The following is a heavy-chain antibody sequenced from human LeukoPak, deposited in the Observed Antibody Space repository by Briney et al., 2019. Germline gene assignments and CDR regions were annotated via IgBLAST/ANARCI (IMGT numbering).Heavy chain of an antibody. Sequence: TETLSLTCAVSGESHSRFYWSWIRQSPGRGLEWIGEIDHSGSPNYNPSLQSRVTMSVDKSKNQLSLQLTSVTAADTAVYYCARVINTGWRQNDRWGQGTLVTVSS. J-gene: IGHJ5*02. V-gene: IGHV4-34*01. CDR2: IDHSGSP. D-gene: IGHD6-19*01. CDR1: GESHSRFY. CDR3: ARVINTGWRQNDR.